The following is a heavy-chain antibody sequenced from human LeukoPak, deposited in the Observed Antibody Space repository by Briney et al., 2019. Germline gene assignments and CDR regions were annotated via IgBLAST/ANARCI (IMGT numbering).Heavy chain of an antibody. CDR1: GYTFTSYD. CDR2: MNPNSGNT. V-gene: IGHV1-8*01. D-gene: IGHD6-19*01. J-gene: IGHJ4*02. CDR3: ARATKWLVDYFDY. Sequence: ASVKVSCKASGYTFTSYDINWVRQATGQGLEWMGWMNPNSGNTGYAQKFQGRVTMTRNTSISTAYMELSSLRSEDTAVYYCARATKWLVDYFDYWGQGTLVTVSS.